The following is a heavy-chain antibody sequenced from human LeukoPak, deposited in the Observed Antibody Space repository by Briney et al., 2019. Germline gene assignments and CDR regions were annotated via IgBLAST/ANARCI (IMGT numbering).Heavy chain of an antibody. Sequence: GESLKISCKGSGYSFTSYWISWVRQMSGKGLEWMGRIDPSDSYTNYSPSCQGHVTISADKSISTAYLQWSSLKASDTAMYYCASHQGDPYGMDVWGQGTTVTVSS. CDR2: IDPSDSYT. CDR3: ASHQGDPYGMDV. V-gene: IGHV5-10-1*01. D-gene: IGHD3-16*01. J-gene: IGHJ6*02. CDR1: GYSFTSYW.